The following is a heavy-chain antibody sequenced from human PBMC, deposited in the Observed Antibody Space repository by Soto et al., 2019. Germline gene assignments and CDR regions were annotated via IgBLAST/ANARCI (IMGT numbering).Heavy chain of an antibody. J-gene: IGHJ4*02. CDR1: GFIFSSYG. Sequence: QVQLVESGGGVVQPGRSLRLSCAASGFIFSSYGMHWVRQAPGKGLAWVAVISYEGSHTYYADSVKGRFTITRDNSKNTLDLQMNSLRPEATAVYYCANDVHCGGGSGSWSEGFDYWGQGTLLTVSS. V-gene: IGHV3-30*18. D-gene: IGHD2-15*01. CDR2: ISYEGSHT. CDR3: ANDVHCGGGSGSWSEGFDY.